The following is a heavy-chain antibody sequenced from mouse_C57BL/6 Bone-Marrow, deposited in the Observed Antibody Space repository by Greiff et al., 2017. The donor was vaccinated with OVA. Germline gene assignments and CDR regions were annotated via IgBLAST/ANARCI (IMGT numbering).Heavy chain of an antibody. D-gene: IGHD4-1*01. Sequence: VQLQQSGPELVKPGASVKISCKASGYSFTGYYMNWVKQSPEKSLEWIGEINPSTGGTTYNQKFKAKATLTVDKSSSTAYMQLKSLTSEDSAVYYCARLGSYYFDYWGQGTTLTVSS. V-gene: IGHV1-42*01. CDR1: GYSFTGYY. CDR3: ARLGSYYFDY. CDR2: INPSTGGT. J-gene: IGHJ2*01.